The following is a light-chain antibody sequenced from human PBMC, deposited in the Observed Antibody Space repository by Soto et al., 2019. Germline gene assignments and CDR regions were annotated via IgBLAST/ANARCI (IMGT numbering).Light chain of an antibody. CDR3: QQYNNWPPIT. V-gene: IGKV3-15*01. CDR2: GAS. J-gene: IGKJ5*01. CDR1: QSVYSS. Sequence: ETVMTQSPATLSVSPGERAPLSCRASQSVYSSLAWYQQKPGQAPRLLIYGASTRATGIPARFSGSGSGTEFTLTISRLQSEDFAVYYCQQYNNWPPITFGQGTRLEIK.